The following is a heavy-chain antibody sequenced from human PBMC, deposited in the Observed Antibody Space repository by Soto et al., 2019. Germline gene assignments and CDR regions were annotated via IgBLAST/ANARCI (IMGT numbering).Heavy chain of an antibody. CDR2: IWYDGSNK. J-gene: IGHJ3*02. Sequence: GSLRLSCAASGFTFSSYGMHWVRQAPGKGLEWVAVIWYDGSNKYYADSVKGRFTISRDNSKNTLYLQMNSLRAEDTAVYYCAREAGSGWDDAFDIWGQGTMVTVSS. V-gene: IGHV3-33*01. CDR1: GFTFSSYG. D-gene: IGHD6-19*01. CDR3: AREAGSGWDDAFDI.